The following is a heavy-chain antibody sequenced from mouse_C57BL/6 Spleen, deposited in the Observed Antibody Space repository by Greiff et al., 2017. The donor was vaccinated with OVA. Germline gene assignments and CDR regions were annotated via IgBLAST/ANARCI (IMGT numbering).Heavy chain of an antibody. D-gene: IGHD1-1*01. CDR2: ISSGGSYT. V-gene: IGHV5-6*01. CDR3: ARPYYYRSTHVPPFDY. J-gene: IGHJ2*01. Sequence: EVQLVESGGDLVKPGGSLKLSCAASGFTFSSYGMSWVRQTPDKRLEWVATISSGGSYTYYPDSVKVRFTISRDNAKKTLYLQMSSLKSEDTAMYYCARPYYYRSTHVPPFDYWGQGTTLTVSS. CDR1: GFTFSSYG.